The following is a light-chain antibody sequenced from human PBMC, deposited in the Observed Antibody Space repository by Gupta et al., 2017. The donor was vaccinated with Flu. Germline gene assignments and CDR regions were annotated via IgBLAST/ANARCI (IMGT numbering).Light chain of an antibody. CDR1: QNIDTW. Sequence: DIQMTQSPSTLSASVGDRVIITCRASQNIDTWLAWYQQKPGKVPNLLIYKASSLESGVPSRFSGSGSATEFTLTISSLQPDDFATYYCQQYKAYPLTFGGGTKVEI. V-gene: IGKV1-5*03. CDR2: KAS. CDR3: QQYKAYPLT. J-gene: IGKJ4*01.